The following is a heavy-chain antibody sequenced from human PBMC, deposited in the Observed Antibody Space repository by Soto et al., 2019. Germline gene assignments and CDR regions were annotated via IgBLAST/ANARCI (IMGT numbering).Heavy chain of an antibody. CDR3: ARDPKTSGGQHWAFNYFDT. V-gene: IGHV3-30-3*01. D-gene: IGHD7-27*01. Sequence: GGTLRLTCAASGFSFSISPMHWVRQAPGEGPEWVALISYDGTNKFYADSVKGRFTISRDNSKSTLYLQVDSLRPEDAAVYYCARDPKTSGGQHWAFNYFDTWGQGTLVTVSS. CDR1: GFSFSISP. CDR2: ISYDGTNK. J-gene: IGHJ5*02.